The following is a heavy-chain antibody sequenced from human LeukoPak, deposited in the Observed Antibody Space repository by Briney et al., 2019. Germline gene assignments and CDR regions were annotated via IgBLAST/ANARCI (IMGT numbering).Heavy chain of an antibody. V-gene: IGHV3-66*01. CDR3: ARDPGYSYGLDY. Sequence: GGSLRLSCAASGFTVSDNYMSWVGQAPGKGLEWVSVIYSGGSTNYADSVKGRFTISRDNSKNTLYLQMNSLRADDTAVYYCARDPGYSYGLDYWGQGTLVTVSS. J-gene: IGHJ4*02. CDR1: GFTVSDNY. D-gene: IGHD5-18*01. CDR2: IYSGGST.